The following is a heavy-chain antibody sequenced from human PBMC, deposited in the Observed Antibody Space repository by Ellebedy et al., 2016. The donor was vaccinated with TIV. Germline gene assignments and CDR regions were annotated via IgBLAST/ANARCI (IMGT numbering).Heavy chain of an antibody. CDR3: AKCRGSEGGYFDY. J-gene: IGHJ4*02. CDR2: ITGSGGST. V-gene: IGHV3-23*01. Sequence: PGGSLRLSCAASGFTFSSYAMTWVRQAPGKGLEWVSAITGSGGSTYYADSVKGRLTISRDNSKNTLYLQMNSLRAEDTAVYYCAKCRGSEGGYFDYWGQGTLVTVSS. D-gene: IGHD3-10*01. CDR1: GFTFSSYA.